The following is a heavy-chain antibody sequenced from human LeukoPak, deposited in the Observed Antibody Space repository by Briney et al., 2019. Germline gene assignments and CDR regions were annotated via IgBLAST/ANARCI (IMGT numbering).Heavy chain of an antibody. D-gene: IGHD1-26*01. CDR2: SRNKANSYST. CDR3: TRRGGGSGRAFDI. CDR1: GLTFSQAW. J-gene: IGHJ3*02. Sequence: PGGSLRLSCVASGLTFSQAWMSWVRQAPGKGLEWVGRSRNKANSYSTEYAASVKGRFTISRDDSKNSLYLQMNSLKTEDTAVYYCTRRGGGSGRAFDIWGQGTMVTVSS. V-gene: IGHV3-72*01.